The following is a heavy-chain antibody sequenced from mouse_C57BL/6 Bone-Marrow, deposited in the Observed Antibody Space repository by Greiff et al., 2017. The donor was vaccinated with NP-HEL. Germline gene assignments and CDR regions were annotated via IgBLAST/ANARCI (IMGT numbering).Heavy chain of an antibody. CDR2: IYPRSGNT. J-gene: IGHJ3*01. Sequence: VQLVESGAELARPGASVKLSCKASGYTFTSYGISWVKQRTGQGLEWIGEIYPRSGNTYYNEKFKGKATLTADKSSSTAYMELRSLTSEDSAVYFCARSRRLRRGAWFAYWGQGTLVTVSA. V-gene: IGHV1-81*01. D-gene: IGHD2-4*01. CDR1: GYTFTSYG. CDR3: ARSRRLRRGAWFAY.